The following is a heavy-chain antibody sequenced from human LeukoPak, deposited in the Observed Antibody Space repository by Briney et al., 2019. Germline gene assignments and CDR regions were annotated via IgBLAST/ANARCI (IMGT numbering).Heavy chain of an antibody. D-gene: IGHD7-27*01. J-gene: IGHJ5*02. CDR2: IYHSGST. CDR3: ARGGLGIRNWSDP. Sequence: PSQTLSLTCAVSGGSISSGGYSWSWIRQPPGKGLEWIGYIYHSGSTYYNPSLKSRVTISVDRSKNQFSLKLSSVTAADTAVYYCARGGLGIRNWSDPWGQGTLVTVSS. CDR1: GGSISSGGYS. V-gene: IGHV4-30-2*01.